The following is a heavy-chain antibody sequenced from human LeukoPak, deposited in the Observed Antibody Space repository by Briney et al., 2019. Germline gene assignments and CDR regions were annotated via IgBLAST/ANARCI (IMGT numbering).Heavy chain of an antibody. J-gene: IGHJ4*02. CDR3: ARGNDFWSGYEPDPYYFGY. V-gene: IGHV1-18*01. D-gene: IGHD3-3*01. CDR2: ISAYNGNT. CDR1: GYTFTSYG. Sequence: ASVKVSCKASGYTFTSYGISWVRQAPGQGLEWMGWISAYNGNTNYAQKLQGRVTMTTDTSTSTAYMELRSLRSDDTAVYYCARGNDFWSGYEPDPYYFGYWGQGTLVTVSS.